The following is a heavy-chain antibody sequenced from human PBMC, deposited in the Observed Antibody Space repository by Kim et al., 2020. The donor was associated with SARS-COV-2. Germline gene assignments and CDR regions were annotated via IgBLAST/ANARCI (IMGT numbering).Heavy chain of an antibody. J-gene: IGHJ5*02. CDR1: GYSFTNFW. V-gene: IGHV5-51*01. CDR2: IYPGDSDT. Sequence: GEALKISCKGSGYSFTNFWIAWVRQMPGKGLEWMGIIYPGDSDTRYTPSFQGQVTISADKSISTAYLQWTNLKASDTAMYFCARRGADENWFDPWGQGTLLTVSS. CDR3: ARRGADENWFDP. D-gene: IGHD3-16*01.